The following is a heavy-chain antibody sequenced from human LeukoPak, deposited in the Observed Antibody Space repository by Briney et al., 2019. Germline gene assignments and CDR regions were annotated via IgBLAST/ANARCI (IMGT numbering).Heavy chain of an antibody. CDR3: ARGGSYYDSSGYYDAFDI. CDR1: GYTFTGYY. Sequence: ASVKVSCKASGYTFTGYYMHWVRQAPGQELEGRGGINPNSGGTNYAQKFQGRVTMTRDTSISTAYMALSRPRSDDTAVYYCARGGSYYDSSGYYDAFDIWGQGTMVTVSS. CDR2: INPNSGGT. J-gene: IGHJ3*02. D-gene: IGHD3-22*01. V-gene: IGHV1-2*02.